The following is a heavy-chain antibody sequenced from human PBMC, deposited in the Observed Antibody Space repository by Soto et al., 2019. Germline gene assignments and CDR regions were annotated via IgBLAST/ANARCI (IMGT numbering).Heavy chain of an antibody. CDR2: INPNSGGT. V-gene: IGHV1-2*04. CDR1: GYTFTGYY. J-gene: IGHJ3*02. D-gene: IGHD4-17*01. Sequence: QVQLVQSGAEVKKPGASVKVSCKASGYTFTGYYMHWVRQAPGQGLEWMGWINPNSGGTNYAQKFQGWVTMTRDTAISTAYMELSRLRSDDTAVYYCARAVVPYDYGAFDIWGQGTMVTVSS. CDR3: ARAVVPYDYGAFDI.